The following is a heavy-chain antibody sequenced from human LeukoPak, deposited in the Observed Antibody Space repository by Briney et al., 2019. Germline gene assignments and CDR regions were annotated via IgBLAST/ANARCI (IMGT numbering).Heavy chain of an antibody. J-gene: IGHJ6*03. Sequence: KPSETLSLTCAVYGGSFSGYYWSWIRQPPGKGREWIGEINHSGSTNYNPSLKSRVTISVNTSKNHFSLKLSSVTAADTAVYYCARRSSSGYYYYYYYMDVWGKGTTVTISS. D-gene: IGHD3-22*01. V-gene: IGHV4-34*01. CDR3: ARRSSSGYYYYYYYMDV. CDR2: INHSGST. CDR1: GGSFSGYY.